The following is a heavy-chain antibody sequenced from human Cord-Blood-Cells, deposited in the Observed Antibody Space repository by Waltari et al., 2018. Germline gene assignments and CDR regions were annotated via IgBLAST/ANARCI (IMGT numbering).Heavy chain of an antibody. CDR2: IYHSGST. CDR3: ARDSEAYCGGDCYDSSFDY. CDR1: GYPISSGYY. D-gene: IGHD2-21*01. J-gene: IGHJ4*02. V-gene: IGHV4-38-2*02. Sequence: QVQLQESGPGLVKPSETLSLTCTVSGYPISSGYYWGWIRQPPGKGLEWIGSIYHSGSTYYNPSLKSRVTISVDTSKNQFSLKLSSVTAADTAVYYCARDSEAYCGGDCYDSSFDYWGQGTLVTVSS.